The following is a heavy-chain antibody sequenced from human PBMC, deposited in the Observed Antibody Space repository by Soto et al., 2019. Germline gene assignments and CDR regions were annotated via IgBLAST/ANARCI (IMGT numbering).Heavy chain of an antibody. D-gene: IGHD6-13*01. CDR3: ARVLGIAAAGTSYYYYYGMDV. Sequence: MGWINPNSGGTNYAQKFQGWVTMTRDTSISTAYMELSRLRSDDTAVYYCARVLGIAAAGTSYYYYYGMDVWGQGTTVTVSS. V-gene: IGHV1-2*04. J-gene: IGHJ6*02. CDR2: INPNSGGT.